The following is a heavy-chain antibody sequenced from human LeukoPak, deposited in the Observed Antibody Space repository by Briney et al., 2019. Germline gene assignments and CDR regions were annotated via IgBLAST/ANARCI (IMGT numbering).Heavy chain of an antibody. CDR3: ASEISVDSSGYYNYFDY. V-gene: IGHV1-46*01. D-gene: IGHD3-22*01. CDR2: INPSGGST. Sequence: GASVKVSCKASGYTFTSYYMHWVRQARGQGLEWMGIINPSGGSTSYAQKFQGRVAMTRDTSTSTVYMELSSLRSEDTAVYYCASEISVDSSGYYNYFDYWGQGTLVTVSS. J-gene: IGHJ4*02. CDR1: GYTFTSYY.